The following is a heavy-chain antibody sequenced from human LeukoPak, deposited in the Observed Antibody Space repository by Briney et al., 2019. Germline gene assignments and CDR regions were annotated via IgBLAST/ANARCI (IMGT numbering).Heavy chain of an antibody. CDR1: GYSFTAYY. V-gene: IGHV1-2*02. CDR3: ARAKSQDCSIVYCQEWFDP. J-gene: IGHJ5*02. Sequence: ASVKVSCKASGYSFTAYYINWVRQAPGQGLEWMGWLNPNNGGTNYAQKFQGRVTMTRDTSISTAYMEVSRLRSDDTAVYYCARAKSQDCSIVYCQEWFDPWGQGTLVTVSS. CDR2: LNPNNGGT. D-gene: IGHD2-2*01.